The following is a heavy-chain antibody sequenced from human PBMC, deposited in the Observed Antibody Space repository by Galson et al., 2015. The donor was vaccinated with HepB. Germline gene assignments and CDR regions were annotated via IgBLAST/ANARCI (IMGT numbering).Heavy chain of an antibody. CDR3: AKADSSTATGNYFDY. J-gene: IGHJ4*02. D-gene: IGHD6-13*01. Sequence: SLRLSCAASTFIFSTYSMNWVRQAPGKGLEWVSYISSSSTTIYYADSVKGRFTISRDNAKNTLYLQMNSLRAEDTAVYYCAKADSSTATGNYFDYWGQGTLVTVSS. CDR1: TFIFSTYS. V-gene: IGHV3-48*04. CDR2: ISSSSTTI.